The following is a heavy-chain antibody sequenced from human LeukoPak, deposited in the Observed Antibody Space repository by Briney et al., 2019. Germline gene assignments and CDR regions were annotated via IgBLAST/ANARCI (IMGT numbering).Heavy chain of an antibody. CDR1: AFTFSSYA. CDR3: TKDYDRNWLGP. J-gene: IGHJ5*02. D-gene: IGHD3-22*01. Sequence: PGGSLRLSCAASAFTFSSYAMSWVRQAPGKGLEGVSAISGSGGSTYYADSVKGRFTISRDNSKNTLYLQMNSLRAEHTAVYYCTKDYDRNWLGPWGQGTLVTGSS. V-gene: IGHV3-23*01. CDR2: ISGSGGST.